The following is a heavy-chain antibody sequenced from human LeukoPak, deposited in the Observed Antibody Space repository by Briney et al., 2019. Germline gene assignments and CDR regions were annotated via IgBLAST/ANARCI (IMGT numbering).Heavy chain of an antibody. V-gene: IGHV5-51*01. D-gene: IGHD2-2*01. J-gene: IGHJ3*02. CDR1: GYSFTSYW. CDR3: ARLYLGHAFDI. Sequence: GESLKISCKGSGYSFTSYWIAWVRQMPGKGLEWMGIIYPRDSDARYSPSFQGQVTISADKSISTAYLQWSSLKASDTAVYYCARLYLGHAFDIWGQGTMVTVSS. CDR2: IYPRDSDA.